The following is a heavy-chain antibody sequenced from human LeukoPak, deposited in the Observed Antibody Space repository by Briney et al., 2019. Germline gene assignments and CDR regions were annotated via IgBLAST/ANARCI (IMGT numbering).Heavy chain of an antibody. CDR3: ARVGVNYYYYMDV. CDR1: GFTFSSYS. CDR2: INWNGGST. J-gene: IGHJ6*03. Sequence: PGGSLRLSCAVSGFTFSSYSMNWVRQAPGKGLEWVSGINWNGGSTGYADSVKGRFTISRDNAKNSLYLQMNSLRAEDTALYYCARVGVNYYYYMDVWGKGTTVTVSS. D-gene: IGHD3-16*01. V-gene: IGHV3-20*04.